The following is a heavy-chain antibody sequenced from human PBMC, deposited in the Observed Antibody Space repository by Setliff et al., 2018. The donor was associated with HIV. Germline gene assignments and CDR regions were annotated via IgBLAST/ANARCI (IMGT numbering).Heavy chain of an antibody. CDR3: DSSGYYPSYFDY. V-gene: IGHV3-43*01. CDR1: GFTFADYT. J-gene: IGHJ4*02. CDR2: ISWDGGST. Sequence: LSLTCAASGFTFADYTMHWVRQAPGKGLEWVSLISWDGGSTYYADSVKGRFTISRDNSKNSLYLQMNSLRTEDTALYYYDSSGYYPSYFDYWGQGTLVTVSS. D-gene: IGHD3-22*01.